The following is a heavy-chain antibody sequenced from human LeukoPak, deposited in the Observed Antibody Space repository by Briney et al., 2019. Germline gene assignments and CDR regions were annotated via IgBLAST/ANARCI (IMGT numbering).Heavy chain of an antibody. CDR2: IYTSGSI. V-gene: IGHV4-4*07. Sequence: PSETLSLTCTVSGGSISSYYWSWIRQPAGKGLEWIGRIYTSGSINYNPSLKSRVTMSVDTSKNQFSLKLSSVTAADTAVYYCARTGGGSSSVYYYGMDVWGQGTTVTVSS. CDR1: GGSISSYY. D-gene: IGHD6-6*01. CDR3: ARTGGGSSSVYYYGMDV. J-gene: IGHJ6*02.